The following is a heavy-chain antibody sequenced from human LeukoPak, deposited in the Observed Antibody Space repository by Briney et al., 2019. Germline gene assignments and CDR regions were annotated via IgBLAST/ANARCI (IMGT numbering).Heavy chain of an antibody. CDR3: ALDSGWSAFDI. V-gene: IGHV4-39*01. Sequence: SETLSLTCTVSGDSISFSNYYWGWIRQPPGKGLEWIGSMYYSGSPYYNPSLKSRVTISADTSKKQFTLKLSSVTAADTAVYYCALDSGWSAFDIWGQGTMVTVSS. D-gene: IGHD6-19*01. CDR2: MYYSGSP. J-gene: IGHJ3*02. CDR1: GDSISFSNYY.